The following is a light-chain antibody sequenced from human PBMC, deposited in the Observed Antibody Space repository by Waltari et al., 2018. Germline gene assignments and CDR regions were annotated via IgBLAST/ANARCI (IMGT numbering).Light chain of an antibody. J-gene: IGLJ3*02. V-gene: IGLV10-54*04. Sequence: QAGLTQPPSVSRALGQTATLTCAGDRNNVGNHGAAWLQQHQGHPPKLLPYGSDNRPAGISERFSAARSGNTASLTITGLQADDEADYYCSAWDSDLVAVVFGGGTKLTVL. CDR3: SAWDSDLVAVV. CDR1: RNNVGNHG. CDR2: GSD.